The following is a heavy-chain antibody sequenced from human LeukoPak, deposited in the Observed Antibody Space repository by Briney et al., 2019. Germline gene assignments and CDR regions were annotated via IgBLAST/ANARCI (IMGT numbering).Heavy chain of an antibody. CDR2: ISYDGGFK. J-gene: IGHJ2*01. CDR3: ARDDWYFDL. CDR1: GFTFSRYA. Sequence: GRSLRLSCAASGFTFSRYAMQWVRQAPGKGLESVAVISYDGGFKSYADSVKGRFTISRDNSKNTLYLQMDSLRGDDTAVYYCARDDWYFDLWGRGTLVTVSS. V-gene: IGHV3-30*04.